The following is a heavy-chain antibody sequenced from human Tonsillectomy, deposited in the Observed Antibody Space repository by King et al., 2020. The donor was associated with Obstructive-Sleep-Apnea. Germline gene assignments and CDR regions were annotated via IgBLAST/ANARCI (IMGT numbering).Heavy chain of an antibody. Sequence: VQLVESGGGLVQPGGSLRLSCAASGFTFSSYSMNWVRQAPGKGLEWVSYISSSSTIYYADSVKGRFTISRDNAKNSLYLQMNSLRAEDTAVYYCARESGVTPGNYWGQGTLVTVSS. J-gene: IGHJ4*02. D-gene: IGHD4-23*01. CDR1: GFTFSSYS. CDR3: ARESGVTPGNY. CDR2: ISSSSTI. V-gene: IGHV3-48*01.